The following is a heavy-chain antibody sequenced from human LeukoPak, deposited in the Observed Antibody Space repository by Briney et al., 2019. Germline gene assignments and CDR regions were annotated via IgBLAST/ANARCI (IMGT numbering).Heavy chain of an antibody. Sequence: PSETLSLTCTVSGGSISNYYWSWIRQPPGKGLEWIGYIHYSGSTNYNPSLKSRVTISIDTSKNQFSLKLSSVTAADTAVYYCARDENGYVWGSFRAWGQGTLVTVSS. CDR3: ARDENGYVWGSFRA. CDR2: IHYSGST. CDR1: GGSISNYY. D-gene: IGHD3-16*02. J-gene: IGHJ5*02. V-gene: IGHV4-59*01.